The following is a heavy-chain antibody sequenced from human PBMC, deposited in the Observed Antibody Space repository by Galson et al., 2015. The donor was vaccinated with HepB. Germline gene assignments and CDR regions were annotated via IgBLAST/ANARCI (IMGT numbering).Heavy chain of an antibody. Sequence: ETLSLTCAVYGGSFSVYYWSWIRQPPGKGLEWVGEINHSGSTNYNPSLKSRVTISVDTSKNQFSLKLSSVTAADTAVYYCARGYGSSSGWYMGYYYYGMDVWGQGTTATVSS. D-gene: IGHD6-19*01. J-gene: IGHJ6*02. CDR3: ARGYGSSSGWYMGYYYYGMDV. CDR2: INHSGST. V-gene: IGHV4-34*01. CDR1: GGSFSVYY.